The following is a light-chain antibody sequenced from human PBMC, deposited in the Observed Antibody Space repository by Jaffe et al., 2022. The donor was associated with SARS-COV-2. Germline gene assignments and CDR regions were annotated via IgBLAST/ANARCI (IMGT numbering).Light chain of an antibody. CDR3: SSYIGSVIV. Sequence: QSALTQPASVSGSPGQSITISCTGASSDVGSYNFVSWYQQQSDKAPKLMIYEVTKRPSGVSNRFSGSKSGSTASLTISGLQAEDEADYYCSSYIGSVIVFGGGTKLTVL. CDR2: EVT. J-gene: IGLJ2*01. CDR1: SSDVGSYNF. V-gene: IGLV2-23*02.